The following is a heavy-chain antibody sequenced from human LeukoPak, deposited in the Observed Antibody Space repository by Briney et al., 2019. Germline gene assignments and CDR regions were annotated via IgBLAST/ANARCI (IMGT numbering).Heavy chain of an antibody. CDR3: ARGGRAGTTLRAFDI. CDR2: INPNIGGA. D-gene: IGHD1-1*01. J-gene: IGHJ3*02. V-gene: IGHV1-2*02. Sequence: ASVKVSCKASGYTFTGYYMHWVRQAPGQGLEWMGRINPNIGGANYAQKFQGRVTMTTDASISTAYMELSRLRSDDTAVYYCARGGRAGTTLRAFDIWGQGTMVTVSS. CDR1: GYTFTGYY.